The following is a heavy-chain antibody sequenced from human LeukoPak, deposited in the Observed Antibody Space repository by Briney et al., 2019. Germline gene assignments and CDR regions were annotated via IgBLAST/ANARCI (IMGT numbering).Heavy chain of an antibody. CDR2: IIPIFGTA. CDR3: ARVATYYDILTGYRTYNSFDP. J-gene: IGHJ5*02. V-gene: IGHV1-69*06. CDR1: GGTFSSYA. D-gene: IGHD3-9*01. Sequence: SVKVSCKASGGTFSSYAISWVRQAPGQGLEWMGGIIPIFGTANYAQKFQGRVTITADKSTSTAYMELSSLRSEDTAVYYCARVATYYDILTGYRTYNSFDPWGQGTLVTVSS.